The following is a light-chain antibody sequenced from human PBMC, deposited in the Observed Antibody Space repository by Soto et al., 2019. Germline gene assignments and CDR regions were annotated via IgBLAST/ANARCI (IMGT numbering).Light chain of an antibody. CDR3: SSYTSSTAYV. CDR1: SRDIGGYNY. V-gene: IGLV2-14*01. J-gene: IGLJ1*01. Sequence: QSALAQPASVSGSPGHSLSISCTRTSRDIGGYNYVSWYQLHPGKAPQLMVYEVRHPPSAVSRRCSGSKSGNTASLTSSGLQAEDEADHYCSSYTSSTAYVYGTGTKVTV. CDR2: EVR.